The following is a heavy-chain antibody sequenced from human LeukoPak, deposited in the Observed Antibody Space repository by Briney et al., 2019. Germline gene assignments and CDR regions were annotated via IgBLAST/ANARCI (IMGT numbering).Heavy chain of an antibody. J-gene: IGHJ4*02. CDR1: GFTFSSYA. CDR2: ISGSGGST. V-gene: IGHV3-23*01. CDR3: AKEIFGVPAAISAY. D-gene: IGHD2-2*02. Sequence: PGGSLRLSCAASGFTFSSYAMSWVRQAPGKGLEWVSAISGSGGSTYYADSVKGRFTISRDNSKNTLYLQMNSLRAEDPAVYYCAKEIFGVPAAISAYWGQGTLVTVSS.